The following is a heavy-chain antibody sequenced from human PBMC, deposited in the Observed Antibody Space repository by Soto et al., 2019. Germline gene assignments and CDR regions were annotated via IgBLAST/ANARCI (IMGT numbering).Heavy chain of an antibody. D-gene: IGHD5-12*01. J-gene: IGHJ4*02. CDR1: GYSFTSYW. V-gene: IGHV5-10-1*01. Sequence: GESLKISCKGSGYSFTSYWISWVRQMPGKGLEWRWRIDPSDSYTNYSPSVQGHVTIAADKSISTAYLQWVSLKASDTAMYDCARHREGYLNQYYFDYWCQGTLVDVST. CDR3: ARHREGYLNQYYFDY. CDR2: IDPSDSYT.